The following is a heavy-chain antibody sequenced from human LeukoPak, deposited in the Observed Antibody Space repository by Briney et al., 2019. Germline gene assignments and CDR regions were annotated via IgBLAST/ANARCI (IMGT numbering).Heavy chain of an antibody. J-gene: IGHJ4*02. D-gene: IGHD2-8*01. CDR3: TRQYGVLPLIY. V-gene: IGHV3-73*01. Sequence: GGSLRLSCAASGFTFSGSAMHWVRQASGKGLEWVGRIRSKANSYATAYAASVKGRFTISRDDSKNTAYLQMNSLKTEDTAVYYCTRQYGVLPLIYWGQGTLVTVSS. CDR1: GFTFSGSA. CDR2: IRSKANSYAT.